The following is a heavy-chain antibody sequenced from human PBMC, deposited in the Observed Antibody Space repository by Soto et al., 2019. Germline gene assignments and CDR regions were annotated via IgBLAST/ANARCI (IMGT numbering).Heavy chain of an antibody. J-gene: IGHJ3*02. CDR3: ARSAALREYYYDGSGAFDI. D-gene: IGHD3-22*01. CDR1: GFTFSSYD. V-gene: IGHV3-13*01. Sequence: GGSLRLSCAASGFTFSSYDMHWVRQATGKGLEWVSAIGTAGDTYYPGSVKGRFTISRENAKNSLYLQMNSLRAEDTAVYYCARSAALREYYYDGSGAFDIWGQGTMVTVSS. CDR2: IGTAGDT.